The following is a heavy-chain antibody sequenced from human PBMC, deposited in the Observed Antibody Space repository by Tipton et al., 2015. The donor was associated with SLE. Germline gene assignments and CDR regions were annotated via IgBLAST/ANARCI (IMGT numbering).Heavy chain of an antibody. CDR1: GGSISSGGSY. D-gene: IGHD6-19*01. Sequence: TLSLTCTVSGGSISSGGSYWSWIRQHPGKGLGWIGYIYYSGRTYYNPSLKSRVTISVDTSKNPFSLKLSSVTAADTAVYYCARHHSSGRFDYWGQGTLVTVSS. CDR2: IYYSGRT. V-gene: IGHV4-31*03. CDR3: ARHHSSGRFDY. J-gene: IGHJ4*02.